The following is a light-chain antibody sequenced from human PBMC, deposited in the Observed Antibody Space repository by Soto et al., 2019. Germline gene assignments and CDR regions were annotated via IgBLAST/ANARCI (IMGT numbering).Light chain of an antibody. CDR3: QQYNKWPLA. Sequence: EIVMTQSPATLSVSPGERAALSCRASQSVSSNLAWYQQKPGQAPRLLMFGVSTRATGVPARFSGSASGTEFTLTISSLQSEDFAVYYCQQYNKWPLAFGQGTKVEIK. CDR1: QSVSSN. J-gene: IGKJ1*01. V-gene: IGKV3-15*01. CDR2: GVS.